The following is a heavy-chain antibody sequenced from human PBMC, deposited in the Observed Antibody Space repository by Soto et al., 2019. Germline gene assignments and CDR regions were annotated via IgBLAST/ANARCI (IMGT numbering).Heavy chain of an antibody. J-gene: IGHJ2*01. D-gene: IGHD3-10*01. CDR2: ISSSSSYI. CDR1: GFTFSSYS. CDR3: ARVRITGWYFDL. V-gene: IGHV3-21*01. Sequence: EVQLVESGGGLVKPGGSLRLSCAASGFTFSSYSMNWVRQAPGKGLEWVSSISSSSSYIYYADSVKGRFTIPRDNAKNSLYLQMNSLRAEDTAVYYCARVRITGWYFDLWGRGTLVTVSS.